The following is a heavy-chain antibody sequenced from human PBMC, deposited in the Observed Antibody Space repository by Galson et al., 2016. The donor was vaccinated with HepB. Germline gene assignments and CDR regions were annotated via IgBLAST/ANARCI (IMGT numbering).Heavy chain of an antibody. D-gene: IGHD2-15*01. CDR1: GFTFSSYA. Sequence: SLRLSCAASGFTFSSYAMNWVRQAPGKGLEWVSGISGSGGSTYYADSVKGRFTISRDNSKNTLYLQMNSLRAEDTAVYYCAKSAHATDDYCGMDVWGQGTTVTVSS. CDR3: AKSAHATDDYCGMDV. V-gene: IGHV3-23*01. CDR2: ISGSGGST. J-gene: IGHJ6*02.